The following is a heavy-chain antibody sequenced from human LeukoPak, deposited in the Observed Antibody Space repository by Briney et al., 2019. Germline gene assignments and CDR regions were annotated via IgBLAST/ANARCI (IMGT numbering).Heavy chain of an antibody. CDR1: GYTFTGYY. V-gene: IGHV1-2*02. CDR3: ARDHSFWSGYYGAIDY. CDR2: INPNSGGT. Sequence: SVKVSCKASGYTFTGYYMHWVRQAPGQGLEWMGWINPNSGGTNYAQKFQGRVTMTRDTSISTAYMELSRLRSDDTAVYYCARDHSFWSGYYGAIDYWGQGTLVTVSS. D-gene: IGHD3-3*01. J-gene: IGHJ4*02.